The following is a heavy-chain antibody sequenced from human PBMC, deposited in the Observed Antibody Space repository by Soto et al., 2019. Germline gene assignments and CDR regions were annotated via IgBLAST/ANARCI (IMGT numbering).Heavy chain of an antibody. CDR1: GGSFSGYY. J-gene: IGHJ5*02. CDR3: ARGRYSSSWYLYNWFDP. V-gene: IGHV4-34*01. CDR2: INHSGST. Sequence: SETLSLTCAVYGGSFSGYYWSWIRQPPGKGLEWIGEINHSGSTNYNPSLKSRVTISVDTSKNQFSLKLSSVTAADTAVYYCARGRYSSSWYLYNWFDPWGQGTLVTVSS. D-gene: IGHD6-13*01.